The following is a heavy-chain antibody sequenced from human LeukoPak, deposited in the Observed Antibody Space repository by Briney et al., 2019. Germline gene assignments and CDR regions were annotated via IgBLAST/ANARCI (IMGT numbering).Heavy chain of an antibody. J-gene: IGHJ4*02. CDR2: INHSGST. CDR1: GGSFSGYY. Sequence: PSETLSLTCAVYGGSFSGYYWSWIRQPPGKGLEWIGEINHSGSTNYNPSLKSRVTISVDTSKNQFSLKLSSVTAADTAVYYCARNNQLSSGRREFDYWGQGTLVTVSS. V-gene: IGHV4-34*01. CDR3: ARNNQLSSGRREFDY. D-gene: IGHD3-10*01.